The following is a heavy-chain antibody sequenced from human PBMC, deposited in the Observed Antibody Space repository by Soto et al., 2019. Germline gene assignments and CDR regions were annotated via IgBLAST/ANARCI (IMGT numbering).Heavy chain of an antibody. CDR3: ATLQMTGPDY. Sequence: PGGSLRLSCAASGFTFSSHAMNWVRQAPGKGLEWVSSINGGDDTTYYLYADSVKGRFTISRDNAKSTVYLQMNSLSAEDTGVYYCATLQMTGPDYWGQGTLVTVSS. J-gene: IGHJ4*02. CDR2: INGGDDTT. CDR1: GFTFSSHA. V-gene: IGHV3-23*01.